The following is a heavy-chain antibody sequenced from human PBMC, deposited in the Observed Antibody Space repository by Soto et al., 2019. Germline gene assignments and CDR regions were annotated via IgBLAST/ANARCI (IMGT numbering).Heavy chain of an antibody. CDR3: TRAAWFPYVSFY. CDR2: ISSSGSTA. J-gene: IGHJ4*02. D-gene: IGHD3-10*01. Sequence: EVQLVESGGCLVQPGGSLRLSCAASGFTFSRFALHWVRQAPGKGLEWISYISSSGSTAYYASSVEGRFTISRDNANNSVYLQMDSLRAEDTALYYCTRAAWFPYVSFYWGQGALVTVSS. V-gene: IGHV3-48*03. CDR1: GFTFSRFA.